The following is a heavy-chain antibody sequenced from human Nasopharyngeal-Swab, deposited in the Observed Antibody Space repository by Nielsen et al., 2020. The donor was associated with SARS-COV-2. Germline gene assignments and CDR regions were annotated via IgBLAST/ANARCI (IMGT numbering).Heavy chain of an antibody. CDR1: GFTVSSNY. J-gene: IGHJ6*03. CDR3: ARGSTVSSYYHYMDV. D-gene: IGHD2-2*01. V-gene: IGHV3-66*01. CDR2: FYSGGTT. Sequence: GGSLRLSCAASGFTVSSNYMHWVRQAPGEGLEWVSAFYSGGTTYYADSVKGRVTISRDNSNNTVYLQMNSLRAEDTAEYYCARGSTVSSYYHYMDVWGKGTTVTVSS.